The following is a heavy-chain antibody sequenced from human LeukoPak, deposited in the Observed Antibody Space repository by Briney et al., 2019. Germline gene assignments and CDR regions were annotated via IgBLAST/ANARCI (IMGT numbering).Heavy chain of an antibody. CDR3: ARVFYGSGSDYFDY. V-gene: IGHV3-30-3*01. Sequence: GGSLRLSCAASGFTFSSYAMNWVRQAPGKGLEWVALISYDGSNKNYADSVKGRFTISRDNAKNSLYLQMNSLRAEDTAVYYCARVFYGSGSDYFDYWGQGTLVTVSS. CDR1: GFTFSSYA. D-gene: IGHD3-10*01. CDR2: ISYDGSNK. J-gene: IGHJ4*02.